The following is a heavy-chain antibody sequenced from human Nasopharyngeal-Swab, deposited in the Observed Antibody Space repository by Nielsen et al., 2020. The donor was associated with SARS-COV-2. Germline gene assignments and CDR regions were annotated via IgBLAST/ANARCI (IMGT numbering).Heavy chain of an antibody. CDR3: ARDPNSIPSYGMDV. D-gene: IGHD4-11*01. V-gene: IGHV1-69*13. CDR2: IIPIFGTA. CDR1: GGTFSSYA. Sequence: SVKVSCKASGGTFSSYAISWVRQAPGQGLEWMGGIIPIFGTANYAQKFQGRVTITADESTSTAYMELSSLRAEDTAVYYCARDPNSIPSYGMDVWGQGTTVTVSS. J-gene: IGHJ6*02.